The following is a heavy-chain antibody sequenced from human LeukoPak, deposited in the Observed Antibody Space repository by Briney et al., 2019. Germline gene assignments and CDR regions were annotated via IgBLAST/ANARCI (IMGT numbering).Heavy chain of an antibody. V-gene: IGHV3-30*18. CDR3: AKVPRYYYDSSGYYLDY. CDR1: GFTFSSYG. Sequence: PGGSLRLSCAASGFTFSSYGMHWVRQAPGKGLEWVAVISYDGSNKYYADSVKGRFTISRDNSKNTLYLQMNSLRAEDTAVYYCAKVPRYYYDSSGYYLDYWGQGTLVTVSS. D-gene: IGHD3-22*01. CDR2: ISYDGSNK. J-gene: IGHJ4*02.